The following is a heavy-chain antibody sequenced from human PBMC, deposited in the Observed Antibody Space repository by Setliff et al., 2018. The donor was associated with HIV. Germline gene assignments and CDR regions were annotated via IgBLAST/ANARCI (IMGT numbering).Heavy chain of an antibody. J-gene: IGHJ4*02. Sequence: GGSLRLSCAASGFAFSSYALHWVRRAPGKGLEWVSYISRSGSTIHYADSVKGRFTISRDNAKNSLYLQMNSLRAEDTAVYYCVKAVIVVIPAAIFDYWGQGTLVTVSS. CDR2: ISRSGSTI. V-gene: IGHV3-48*04. D-gene: IGHD2-2*01. CDR3: VKAVIVVIPAAIFDY. CDR1: GFAFSSYA.